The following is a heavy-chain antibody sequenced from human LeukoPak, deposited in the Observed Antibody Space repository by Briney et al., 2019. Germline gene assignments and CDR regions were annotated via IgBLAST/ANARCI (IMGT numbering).Heavy chain of an antibody. CDR2: VYYSGGT. V-gene: IGHV4-39*02. CDR1: GASISSSIHY. Sequence: SETLSLTCAVSGASISSSIHYWGWVRQPPGKGLEWIGSVYYSGGTYYNPSLESRLTISVDTSNNRFSLKLKSVTAADTAVYYCARDLITMVRGRGNGMDVWGQGTTVTVSS. D-gene: IGHD3-10*01. J-gene: IGHJ6*02. CDR3: ARDLITMVRGRGNGMDV.